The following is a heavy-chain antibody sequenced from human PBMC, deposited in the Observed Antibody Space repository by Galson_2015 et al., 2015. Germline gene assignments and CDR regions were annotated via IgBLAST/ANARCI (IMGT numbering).Heavy chain of an antibody. J-gene: IGHJ4*02. CDR2: ISYDGSNK. D-gene: IGHD5-12*01. Sequence: SLRLSCAASGFTFSSYGMHWVRQAPGKGLEWVAVISYDGSNKYYADSVKGRFTISRDNSKNTLYLQMNSLRAEDTAVYYCAKGTVNAPYSGYDWTYFDYWGQGTLVTVSS. CDR1: GFTFSSYG. CDR3: AKGTVNAPYSGYDWTYFDY. V-gene: IGHV3-30*18.